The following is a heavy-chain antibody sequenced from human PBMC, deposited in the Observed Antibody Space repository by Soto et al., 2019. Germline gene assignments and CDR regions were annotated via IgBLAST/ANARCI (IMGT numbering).Heavy chain of an antibody. Sequence: GGSLRLSCAASGFTFSSYAMSWVRQAPGKGLEWVSAISGSGGSTYYADSVKGRFTISRDNSKNTLYLQMNSLRAEDTAVYYCAKEARFLEWLHYYYYYYMDVWGKGTTVTVSS. V-gene: IGHV3-23*01. CDR3: AKEARFLEWLHYYYYYYMDV. CDR1: GFTFSSYA. D-gene: IGHD3-3*01. J-gene: IGHJ6*03. CDR2: ISGSGGST.